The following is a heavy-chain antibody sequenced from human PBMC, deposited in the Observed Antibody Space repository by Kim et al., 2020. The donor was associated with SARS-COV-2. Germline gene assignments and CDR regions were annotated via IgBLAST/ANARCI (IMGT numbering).Heavy chain of an antibody. Sequence: SETLSLTCTVSGGSISSSSYYWGWIRQPPGKGLEWIGSIDYSGSTYYNPSLKSRVTISVDTSKNQFSLKLSSVTAADTAVYYCAGYNWNDVPYWGQGTLVTVSS. D-gene: IGHD1-20*01. CDR3: AGYNWNDVPY. J-gene: IGHJ4*02. V-gene: IGHV4-39*01. CDR2: IDYSGST. CDR1: GGSISSSSYY.